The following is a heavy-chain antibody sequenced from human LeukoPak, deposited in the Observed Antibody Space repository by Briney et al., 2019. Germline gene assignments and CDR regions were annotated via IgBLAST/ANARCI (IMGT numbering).Heavy chain of an antibody. Sequence: SETLSLTCTVSGDSINNNNYYWGWIRQPPGEGLEWIGNIYYNGRTYYSPSLKSRGTISVDTSNNQFSLKLNSVTAADTAGYYCARITDRTIFGEIMHGFDVWGQGTPVTVSS. D-gene: IGHD3-3*01. CDR2: IYYNGRT. CDR1: GDSINNNNYY. J-gene: IGHJ3*01. CDR3: ARITDRTIFGEIMHGFDV. V-gene: IGHV4-39*01.